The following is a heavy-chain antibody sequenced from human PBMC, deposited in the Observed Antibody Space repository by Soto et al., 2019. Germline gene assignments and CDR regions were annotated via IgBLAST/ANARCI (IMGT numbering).Heavy chain of an antibody. V-gene: IGHV4-39*01. D-gene: IGHD6-13*01. CDR1: GGSISSTTYY. J-gene: IGHJ4*02. Sequence: SETLSLTCDVSGGSISSTTYYWGWIRQPPGKGLEWIGSIYYSGSTYYNPSLSGRFTISVDTSKNQFSLKLRSVTAADTAVYYCARHRDIAAARDYWGQGTLVTVSS. CDR3: ARHRDIAAARDY. CDR2: IYYSGST.